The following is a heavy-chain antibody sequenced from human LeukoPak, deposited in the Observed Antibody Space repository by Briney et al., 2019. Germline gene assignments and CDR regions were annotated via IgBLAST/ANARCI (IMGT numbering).Heavy chain of an antibody. Sequence: SEALSLTCAVSGYSISSGYYWGWIRPPPGKGLEWIGSIYHSGSTYYNPSLKSRVTISVDTSKNQFSLKLSSVTAADTAVYYCARSRPDYGGNSGDFDYWGQGTLVTVSS. CDR3: ARSRPDYGGNSGDFDY. D-gene: IGHD4-23*01. V-gene: IGHV4-38-2*01. CDR2: IYHSGST. CDR1: GYSISSGYY. J-gene: IGHJ4*02.